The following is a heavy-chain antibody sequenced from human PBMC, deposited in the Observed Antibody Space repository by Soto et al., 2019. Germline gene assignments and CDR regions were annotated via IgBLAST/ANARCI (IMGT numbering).Heavy chain of an antibody. Sequence: GSLRLCCEASGFTFGSFQMNWVRQATGRGLEWISHISGSGDTIYYADSVKGRFTISRDNAKDSLALHMNSLRAEDTGVYFCAREAAYSVWFAGAYFDLWGQGTQVTVSS. CDR2: ISGSGDTI. CDR1: GFTFGSFQ. V-gene: IGHV3-48*03. J-gene: IGHJ4*02. D-gene: IGHD6-25*01. CDR3: AREAAYSVWFAGAYFDL.